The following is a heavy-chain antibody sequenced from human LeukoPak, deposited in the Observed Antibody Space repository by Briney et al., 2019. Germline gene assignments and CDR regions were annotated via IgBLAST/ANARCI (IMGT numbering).Heavy chain of an antibody. CDR1: GFTFSSYG. CDR2: ISYDGSNK. J-gene: IGHJ4*02. V-gene: IGHV3-30*18. D-gene: IGHD6-13*01. CDR3: AKEPIAAAGFDY. Sequence: GRSLRLSCAASGFTFSSYGMHWVRQAPGKGVEWVAVISYDGSNKYYADSVKGRFTISRDNSKNTLYLQMNSLRAEDTAVYYCAKEPIAAAGFDYWGQGTLVTVSS.